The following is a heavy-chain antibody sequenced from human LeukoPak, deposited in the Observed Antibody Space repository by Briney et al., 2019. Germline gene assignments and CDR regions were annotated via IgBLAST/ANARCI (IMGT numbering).Heavy chain of an antibody. CDR3: ARDVARSGDLFGWFDP. Sequence: PSETLSLTCTVSGGSISSYYWSWVRQAPGKGLEWIGYVYYSGTTNSNPSLKSRVTISVDTSKNQFSLNLRSVTAADTAVYYCARDVARSGDLFGWFDPWGQGTLVIVSS. V-gene: IGHV4-59*01. D-gene: IGHD3-10*01. J-gene: IGHJ5*02. CDR2: VYYSGTT. CDR1: GGSISSYY.